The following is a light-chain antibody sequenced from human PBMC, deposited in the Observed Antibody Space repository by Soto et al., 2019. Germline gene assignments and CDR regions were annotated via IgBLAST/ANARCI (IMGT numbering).Light chain of an antibody. V-gene: IGKV3D-15*01. J-gene: IGKJ4*01. Sequence: EIVMTQSPATLSVSPGERATLSCRASQSVSSNLAWYQQKPGQAPRLLMYGASIRATGIPTRFSGGGSGTEFTLTISSLQSEDFAVYYCQQYNNWPPLTFGGGTKVEIK. CDR2: GAS. CDR1: QSVSSN. CDR3: QQYNNWPPLT.